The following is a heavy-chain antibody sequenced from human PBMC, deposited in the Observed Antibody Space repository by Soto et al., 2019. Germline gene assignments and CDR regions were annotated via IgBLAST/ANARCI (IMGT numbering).Heavy chain of an antibody. CDR1: GFTFSSYS. Sequence: PGGSLRLSCAASGFTFSSYSMNWVRQAPGKGLEWVSSISSSSSYIYYADSVKGRFTISRDNAKNSLYLQMNSLRAEDTAVYYCARDGSGRPGYYGMDVWGQGTTVTVSS. V-gene: IGHV3-21*01. D-gene: IGHD3-10*01. CDR2: ISSSSSYI. CDR3: ARDGSGRPGYYGMDV. J-gene: IGHJ6*02.